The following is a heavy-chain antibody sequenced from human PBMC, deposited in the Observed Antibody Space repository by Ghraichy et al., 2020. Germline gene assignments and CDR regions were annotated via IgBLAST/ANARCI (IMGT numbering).Heavy chain of an antibody. V-gene: IGHV4-34*01. D-gene: IGHD1-20*01. CDR1: GGSFSGYY. CDR2: INHSGST. J-gene: IGHJ4*02. CDR3: ARWYNWIHGFDY. Sequence: SETLSLTCAVYGGSFSGYYWSWIRQPPGKGLEWIGEINHSGSTNYNPSLKSRVTISVDTSKNQFSLKLSSVTAADTAVYFCARWYNWIHGFDYWGQGTLVTVSS.